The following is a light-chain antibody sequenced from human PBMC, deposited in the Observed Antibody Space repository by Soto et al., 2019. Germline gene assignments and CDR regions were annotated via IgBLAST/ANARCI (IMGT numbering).Light chain of an antibody. CDR3: VLNMGSGISV. J-gene: IGLJ2*01. CDR2: TTN. CDR1: CGSVSTSYF. Sequence: QTVVTQAPSFSVSPGGTVTLTCGLNCGSVSTSYFPSWYQQTPGQAPRPLIYTTNTRSSGIPDRFSGSILGNKAALTITGAQAEDESDYCCVLNMGSGISVFGGGTQLTVL. V-gene: IGLV8-61*01.